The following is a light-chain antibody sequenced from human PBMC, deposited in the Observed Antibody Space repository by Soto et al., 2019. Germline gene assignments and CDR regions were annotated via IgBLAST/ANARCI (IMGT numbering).Light chain of an antibody. CDR1: SFKIGSGYD. V-gene: IGLV1-40*01. CDR3: QSYDSCLICRYV. CDR2: GNS. J-gene: IGLJ1*01. Sequence: PPSVPREPRQRVGISCTGSSFKIGSGYDVHWYQQLPGTAPKRLIYGNSNRPSVVPDRFSGSKSGTSASLAITGLQAEDEADYYWQSYDSCLICRYVVGTGTKVTVL.